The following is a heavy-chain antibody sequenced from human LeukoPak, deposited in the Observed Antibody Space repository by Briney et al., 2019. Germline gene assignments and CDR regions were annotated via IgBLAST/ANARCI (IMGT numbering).Heavy chain of an antibody. J-gene: IGHJ6*02. CDR2: IKQDGSEK. CDR3: ARGSSSYNYYGMGV. D-gene: IGHD3-10*01. V-gene: IGHV3-7*05. Sequence: GGSLRLSCAVSGFTLSSHWMSWDRQAPGKGLEWVANIKQDGSEKYYVDSVKGRFTISRDNAKNSLYLQMNSLRAEDTAVYYCARGSSSYNYYGMGVWGQGTTVTVSS. CDR1: GFTLSSHW.